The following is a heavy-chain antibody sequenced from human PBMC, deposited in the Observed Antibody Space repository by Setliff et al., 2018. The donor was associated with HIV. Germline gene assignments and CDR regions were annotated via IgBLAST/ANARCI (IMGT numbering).Heavy chain of an antibody. V-gene: IGHV4-4*09. Sequence: SETLSLTCTVSGGSISSYYWSWIRQPPGKGLEWIGYIYISGSTNYNPSLKSRVTISVDTSKNQFSLKLSSVTAADTAVYYCASFSPPFDYWGQGTLVTVSS. J-gene: IGHJ4*02. CDR1: GGSISSYY. CDR3: ASFSPPFDY. D-gene: IGHD3-3*01. CDR2: IYISGST.